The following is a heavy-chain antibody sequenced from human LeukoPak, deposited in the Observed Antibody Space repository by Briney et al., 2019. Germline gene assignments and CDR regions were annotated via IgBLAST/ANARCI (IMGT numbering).Heavy chain of an antibody. V-gene: IGHV3-23*01. D-gene: IGHD3-10*01. CDR3: AKDPALGGSGSYYNFYYGMDV. CDR1: GFTFSNYA. J-gene: IGHJ6*02. CDR2: ISGSGGST. Sequence: GGSLRLSCAASGFTFSNYAMSWVRQAPGKGLEWVSAISGSGGSTYYADSVKGRFTISRDNSKNTLYLQMNSLRAEDTAVYYCAKDPALGGSGSYYNFYYGMDVWGQGTTVTVSS.